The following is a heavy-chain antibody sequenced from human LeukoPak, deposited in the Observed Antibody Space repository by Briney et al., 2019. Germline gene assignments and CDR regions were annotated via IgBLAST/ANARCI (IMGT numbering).Heavy chain of an antibody. CDR3: TTGDCSGGSCSSVLN. Sequence: NPGGSLRLSCAASGFTFSDYYMSWVRQAPGKGLEWVGRIKRKIDGGTTDYAAPVKGRFTISRDDSINTLYLQMNSLQTEDTALYYCTTGDCSGGSCSSVLNWGQGTLVTVSS. CDR1: GFTFSDYY. D-gene: IGHD2-15*01. J-gene: IGHJ4*02. CDR2: IKRKIDGGTT. V-gene: IGHV3-15*01.